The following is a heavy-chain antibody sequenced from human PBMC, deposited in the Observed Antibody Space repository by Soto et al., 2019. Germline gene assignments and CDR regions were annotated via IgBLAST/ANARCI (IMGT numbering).Heavy chain of an antibody. D-gene: IGHD6-13*01. CDR3: ARVPRGAWYSQSLY. Sequence: QVQLVQSGAEVKKPGASVKVSCKASGYTFTSYGISWVRQAPGQGLEWMGWISAYNGNTNIAPKLQGRVTMTTDTSTRTDYMELRSLRSDDTDVYYCARVPRGAWYSQSLYWGQGSLVTVSS. V-gene: IGHV1-18*04. CDR1: GYTFTSYG. J-gene: IGHJ4*02. CDR2: ISAYNGNT.